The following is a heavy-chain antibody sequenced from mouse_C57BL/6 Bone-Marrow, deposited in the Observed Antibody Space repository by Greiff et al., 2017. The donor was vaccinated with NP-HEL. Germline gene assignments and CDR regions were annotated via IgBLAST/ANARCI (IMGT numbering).Heavy chain of an antibody. D-gene: IGHD2-4*01. CDR2: IYPRSGNT. CDR1: GYTFTSYG. Sequence: QVQLQQSGAELARPGASVKLSCKASGYTFTSYGISWVKQRPGQGLEWIGEIYPRSGNTYYNEKFKGKATLTADKSSSTAYMELRSLTSEDSAVYFCARLRYYDYDSDYFDYWGQGTTLTVSS. J-gene: IGHJ2*01. CDR3: ARLRYYDYDSDYFDY. V-gene: IGHV1-81*01.